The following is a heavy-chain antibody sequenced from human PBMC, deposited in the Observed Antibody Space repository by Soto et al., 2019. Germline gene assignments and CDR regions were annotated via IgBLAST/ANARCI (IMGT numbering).Heavy chain of an antibody. Sequence: PSETLSLTCTVSGGSISSGDYYWSWIRQPPGKGMEWIGYIYYSGSTYYNPSLKSRVTISVDTSKNQFSLKLSSVTAADTAVYYTAKIYVWNCSSTSWPFDYWGQGNLVTVX. V-gene: IGHV4-30-4*01. D-gene: IGHD2-2*01. J-gene: IGHJ4*02. CDR2: IYYSGST. CDR3: AKIYVWNCSSTSWPFDY. CDR1: GGSISSGDYY.